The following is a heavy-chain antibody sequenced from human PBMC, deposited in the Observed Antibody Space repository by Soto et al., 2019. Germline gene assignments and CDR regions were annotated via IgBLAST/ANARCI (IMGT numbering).Heavy chain of an antibody. CDR2: VSYDGSDK. J-gene: IGHJ3*02. CDR3: AKGIRSFARWDDAFDI. Sequence: GGSLRLSCAASGFSFSNYAIHWVRQAPGKGLQWVAVVSYDGSDKYYADSVKGRFTISRDISKNALYLQMNSLRAEDTAVYYCAKGIRSFARWDDAFDIWGQGTVVTVSS. D-gene: IGHD1-26*01. V-gene: IGHV3-30*18. CDR1: GFSFSNYA.